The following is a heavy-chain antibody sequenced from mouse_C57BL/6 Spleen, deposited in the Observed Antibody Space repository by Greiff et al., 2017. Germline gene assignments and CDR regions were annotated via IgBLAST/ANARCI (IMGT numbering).Heavy chain of an antibody. Sequence: VQRVESGPGLVAPSQSLSITCTVSGFSLTSYAISWVRQPPGKGLEWLGVIWPGGGTNYNSAVKSRLSISKDNSKSQVFLKMNSLQTDDTARYYCARTYRNPDYAMDGWGQGTSVTVSS. J-gene: IGHJ4*01. V-gene: IGHV2-9-1*01. D-gene: IGHD2-5*01. CDR2: IWPGGGT. CDR1: GFSLTSYA. CDR3: ARTYRNPDYAMDG.